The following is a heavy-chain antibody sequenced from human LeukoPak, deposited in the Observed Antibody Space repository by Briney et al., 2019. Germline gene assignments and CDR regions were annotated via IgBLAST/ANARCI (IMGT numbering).Heavy chain of an antibody. J-gene: IGHJ4*02. CDR3: ARDRGIVGAPSDY. CDR1: GFTFSSYS. V-gene: IGHV3-21*01. D-gene: IGHD1-26*01. CDR2: ISSSSSYI. Sequence: GGSLRLSCAASGFTFSSYSMNWVRQAPGKGLEWVSSISSSSSYIYYADSVKGRFTISRDNAKNSLYLQMNSLRAEDTAAYYCARDRGIVGAPSDYWGQGTLVTVSS.